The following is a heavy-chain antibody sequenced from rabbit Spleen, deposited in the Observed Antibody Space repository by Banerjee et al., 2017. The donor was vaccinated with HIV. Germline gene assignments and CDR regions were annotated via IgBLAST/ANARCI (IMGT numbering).Heavy chain of an antibody. CDR2: IYADSSSFT. V-gene: IGHV1S45*01. J-gene: IGHJ4*01. D-gene: IGHD2-1*01. CDR3: ARRSAYGAYGLDL. Sequence: QEQLVESGGGLVQPGGSLKLSCKASGFTISNSYWICWVRQAPGKGLEWIACIYADSSSFTYYATWAKGRFTISKTSSTTVTLQMTSLTAADTATYFCARRSAYGAYGLDLWGQGTLVTVS. CDR1: GFTISNSYW.